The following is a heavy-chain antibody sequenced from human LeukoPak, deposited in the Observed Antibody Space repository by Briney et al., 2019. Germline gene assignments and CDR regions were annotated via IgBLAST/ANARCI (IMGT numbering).Heavy chain of an antibody. CDR3: ARYQQTGYESDY. Sequence: GGSLRLSCAASGFPCNNYWMHWVRQSPGKGLICVARIGHDGSGAGYADSVKGRFTISRDNAKSTLYLQMNSLRAEDTAVYYCARYQQTGYESDYWGQGTLVTVSS. CDR1: GFPCNNYW. CDR2: IGHDGSGA. J-gene: IGHJ4*02. D-gene: IGHD5-12*01. V-gene: IGHV3-74*01.